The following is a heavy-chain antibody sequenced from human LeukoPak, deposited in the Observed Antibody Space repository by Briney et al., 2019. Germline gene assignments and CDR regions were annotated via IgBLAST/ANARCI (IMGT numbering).Heavy chain of an antibody. V-gene: IGHV4-61*02. D-gene: IGHD3-10*01. CDR1: GGSISSGSYY. CDR2: IYTSGST. J-gene: IGHJ4*02. Sequence: SETLSLTCTVSGGSISSGSYYWSWIRQPAGKGLEWIGRIYTSGSTNYNPSLKSRVTISGDTSKNQFSLKLSSVTAVDTAVYYCARDVWFGAGRTFDYWGQGTLVTVSS. CDR3: ARDVWFGAGRTFDY.